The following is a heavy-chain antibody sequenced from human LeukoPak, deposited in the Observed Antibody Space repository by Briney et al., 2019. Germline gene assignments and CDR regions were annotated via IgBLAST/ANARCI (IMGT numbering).Heavy chain of an antibody. D-gene: IGHD2-15*01. CDR3: AKGFCSDGSCYESIDY. Sequence: GGSLRLSCAASGFTFDEYAMHWVRQAPGKGLEWVSLISWAGGNTYYADSVKGRFTISRDNSKNSLYLQMNSLRAEDTAFYYCAKGFCSDGSCYESIDYWGQGTLVTVSS. V-gene: IGHV3-43D*03. CDR1: GFTFDEYA. J-gene: IGHJ4*02. CDR2: ISWAGGNT.